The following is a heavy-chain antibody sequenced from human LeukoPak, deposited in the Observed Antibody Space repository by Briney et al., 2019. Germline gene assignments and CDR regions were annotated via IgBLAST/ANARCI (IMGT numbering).Heavy chain of an antibody. J-gene: IGHJ3*02. CDR2: ITSHGTST. CDR1: RFTFSSYW. CDR3: TRMPGSDNSDGRGKDAFDI. Sequence: GGTLRLSCAASRFTFSSYWVHWVRQAPGRELVWVLRITSHGTSTHYTDSVKGRFTISRDNAKNTLYLQMNGLSADDTAVYYCTRMPGSDNSDGRGKDAFDIWGQGTMVTVSS. V-gene: IGHV3-74*01. D-gene: IGHD1-1*01.